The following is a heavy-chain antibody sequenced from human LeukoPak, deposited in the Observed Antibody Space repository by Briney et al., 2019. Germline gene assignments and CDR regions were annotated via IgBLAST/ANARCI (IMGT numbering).Heavy chain of an antibody. Sequence: PSETLSLTCTASGGSISSYSWSWIRQPPGKGLEWVGCIYNSGSTLYNAYPKSRVSTSSNTHTNQFSLMLISVSAADAAVYYCARVARRVVIDYWGQQSLVADSS. V-gene: IGHV4-59*01. CDR2: IYNSGST. J-gene: IGHJ4*02. CDR1: GGSISSYS. D-gene: IGHD3-10*01. CDR3: ARVARRVVIDY.